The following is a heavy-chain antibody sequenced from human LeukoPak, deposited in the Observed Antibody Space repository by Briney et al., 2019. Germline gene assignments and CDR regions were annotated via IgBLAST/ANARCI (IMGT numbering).Heavy chain of an antibody. J-gene: IGHJ6*03. V-gene: IGHV1-2*02. D-gene: IGHD2-21*02. Sequence: ASVKVSCKASEYTFTGYYIHWVRQAPGQGLEWMGWVNPNSGGTNYAQKFQGRVTMTRDTSISTAYMELSRLRSDDTAVYYCARGVTARGSYYYMDVWGKGTTVTISS. CDR1: EYTFTGYY. CDR2: VNPNSGGT. CDR3: ARGVTARGSYYYMDV.